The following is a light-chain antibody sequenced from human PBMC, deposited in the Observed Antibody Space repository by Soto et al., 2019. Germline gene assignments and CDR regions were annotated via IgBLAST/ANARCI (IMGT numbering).Light chain of an antibody. CDR2: WAS. J-gene: IGKJ5*01. CDR1: RSVLSDSIIKNY. V-gene: IGKV4-1*01. Sequence: DFVMTQSPDSLAVSLGERATINCKSSRSVLSDSIIKNYLAWFQQNPGQPPKLLLYWASTRESGVPDRFSGSGSGTDFTLTISSLQAEDVAVYYCQQYHSDPITFGQGTRLEIK. CDR3: QQYHSDPIT.